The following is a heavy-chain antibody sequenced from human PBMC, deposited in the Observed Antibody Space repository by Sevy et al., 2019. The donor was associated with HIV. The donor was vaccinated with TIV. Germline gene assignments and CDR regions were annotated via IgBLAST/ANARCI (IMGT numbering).Heavy chain of an antibody. J-gene: IGHJ6*03. D-gene: IGHD3-10*01. Sequence: SETLSLTCSVTGGSIRRGDYFWGWIRQSPGKGLEWIGSITDSGSTYYNPSLKSRITMYVDTSKNQFSLKLSSVTAADTAVHYCARLRGGYGNGWFYYYMDVWGKGTTVTVSS. CDR1: GGSIRRGDYF. V-gene: IGHV4-39*01. CDR3: ARLRGGYGNGWFYYYMDV. CDR2: ITDSGST.